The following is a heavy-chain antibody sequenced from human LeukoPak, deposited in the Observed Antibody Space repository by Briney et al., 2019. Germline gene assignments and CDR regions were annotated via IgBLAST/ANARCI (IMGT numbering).Heavy chain of an antibody. V-gene: IGHV4-31*03. CDR2: IYYSGST. J-gene: IGHJ5*02. CDR3: ARELPVVRWFDP. Sequence: SETLSLTCTVSGGSISSGGYYWSWIRQHPGKGLEWIGYIYYSGSTYYNPSLKSRVTISVDTSKNQFSLKLSSVTAADTAVYYCARELPVVRWFDPWGQGTLVTVSS. CDR1: GGSISSGGYY. D-gene: IGHD3-22*01.